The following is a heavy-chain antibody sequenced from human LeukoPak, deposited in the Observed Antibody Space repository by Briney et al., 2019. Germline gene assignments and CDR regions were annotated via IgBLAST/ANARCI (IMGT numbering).Heavy chain of an antibody. CDR1: GASISNYY. CDR2: FDYSGST. D-gene: IGHD2-21*02. Sequence: SETLSPTCTVSGASISNYYWNWIRQPPGKGLEWIAYFDYSGSTNYNPSLKSRVTTSVDTSKNQFSLKLTSVSAADTAMYYCARAKYSSVVTQGFDYWGQGILVTVSS. CDR3: ARAKYSSVVTQGFDY. V-gene: IGHV4-59*01. J-gene: IGHJ4*02.